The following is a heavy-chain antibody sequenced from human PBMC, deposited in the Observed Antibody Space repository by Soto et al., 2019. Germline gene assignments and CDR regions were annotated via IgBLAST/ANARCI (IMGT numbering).Heavy chain of an antibody. D-gene: IGHD6-13*01. J-gene: IGHJ4*02. V-gene: IGHV1-69*13. Sequence: ASVKVSCKASGGTFSSYAISWVRQAPGQGLEWMGGIIPIFGTANYAQKFQGRVTITADESTSTAYMELSSLRSEDTAVYYCARAPVWAAAGVNFDYWGQGTLVTVSS. CDR2: IIPIFGTA. CDR3: ARAPVWAAAGVNFDY. CDR1: GGTFSSYA.